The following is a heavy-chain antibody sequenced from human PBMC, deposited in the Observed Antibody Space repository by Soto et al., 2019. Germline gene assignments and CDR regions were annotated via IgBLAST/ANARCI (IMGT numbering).Heavy chain of an antibody. V-gene: IGHV3-30*18. CDR3: AKARAPYDSSGYYYHYYYYGMDV. D-gene: IGHD3-22*01. CDR1: GFTFSSYG. CDR2: ISYDGSNK. Sequence: GGSLRLSCAASGFTFSSYGMHWVRQAPGKGLEWVAVISYDGSNKYYADSVKGRFTISRDNSKNTLYLQMNSLRAGDTAVYYCAKARAPYDSSGYYYHYYYYGMDVWGQGTTVTVSS. J-gene: IGHJ6*02.